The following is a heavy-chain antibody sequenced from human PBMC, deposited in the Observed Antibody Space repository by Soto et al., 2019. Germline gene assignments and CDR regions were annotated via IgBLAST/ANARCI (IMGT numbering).Heavy chain of an antibody. CDR1: GYTFTGHV. Sequence: VQLVQSGAEVKEPGASVKVSCQASGYTFTGHVIHWVRQAPGQGLEWMGSITPNSGLRTYAERFRGRVTMTRDMSSRTVYMDLSSLTFDDTAVYYCARESYTHEGFDLWGQGKTVTVSS. CDR3: ARESYTHEGFDL. D-gene: IGHD3-10*01. V-gene: IGHV1-2*02. J-gene: IGHJ3*01. CDR2: ITPNSGLR.